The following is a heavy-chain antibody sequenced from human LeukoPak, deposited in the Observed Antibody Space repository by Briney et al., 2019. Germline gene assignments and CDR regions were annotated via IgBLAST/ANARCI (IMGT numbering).Heavy chain of an antibody. V-gene: IGHV3-23*01. CDR1: GFTFSSYA. CDR2: ICGSGGGT. Sequence: PGGSLRLSCAASGFTFSSYAMTWVRQAPGKGLEWVSAICGSGGGTYYADSVKGRFTISRDNSKNTLYLQMNSLRAEDTAVYYCARDRRHYDSSGYYRDWGQGTLVTVSS. CDR3: ARDRRHYDSSGYYRD. J-gene: IGHJ4*02. D-gene: IGHD3-22*01.